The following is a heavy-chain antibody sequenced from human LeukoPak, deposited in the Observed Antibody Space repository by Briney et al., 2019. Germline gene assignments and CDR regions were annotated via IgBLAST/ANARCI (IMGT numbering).Heavy chain of an antibody. V-gene: IGHV3-30-3*01. CDR2: IPYDGSNK. CDR3: ARGGAFCGGDCHPDF. D-gene: IGHD2-21*02. CDR1: GFTFRNFA. Sequence: PGGSLRLSCAASGFTFRNFAMHWVRQAPGKGLEWVAVIPYDGSNKYYADSVKGRFTISRDNSKNTLYLQMNNLRAEDTAFYSCARGGAFCGGDCHPDFWGQGTLVTVSS. J-gene: IGHJ4*02.